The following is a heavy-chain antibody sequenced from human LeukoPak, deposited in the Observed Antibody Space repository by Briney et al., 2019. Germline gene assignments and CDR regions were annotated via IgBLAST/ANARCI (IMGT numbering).Heavy chain of an antibody. J-gene: IGHJ4*02. V-gene: IGHV3-23*01. CDR1: GFTFSSYA. D-gene: IGHD6-6*01. CDR3: AKDGGVPARSSSFPYYVDY. CDR2: ISDSGGST. Sequence: GGSLRLSCAASGFTFSSYAMSWVRQAPGKGLEWVSAISDSGGSTYYADSVKGRFTISRDNSKNTLYLQMNSLRAEDTAVYYCAKDGGVPARSSSFPYYVDYWGQGTLVTVSS.